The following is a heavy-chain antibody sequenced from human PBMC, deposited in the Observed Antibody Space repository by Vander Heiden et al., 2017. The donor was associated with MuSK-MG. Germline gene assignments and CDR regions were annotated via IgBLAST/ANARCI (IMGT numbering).Heavy chain of an antibody. CDR1: GDTFKNYA. V-gene: IGHV1-69*11. J-gene: IGHJ3*02. D-gene: IGHD3-16*01. CDR3: AREMDLGAFDI. Sequence: QVHLAQSGAEVKKPGSSVKVSCKASGDTFKNYAINWVRQVPGQGLEWMGRIIPLLGTANYAHGFQGRVTLTANESTTTAYMDMSSLRSDDTAVYYCAREMDLGAFDIWGQGTMVTVSS. CDR2: IIPLLGTA.